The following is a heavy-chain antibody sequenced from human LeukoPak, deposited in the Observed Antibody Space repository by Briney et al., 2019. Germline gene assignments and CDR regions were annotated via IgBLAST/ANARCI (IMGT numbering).Heavy chain of an antibody. CDR2: IVVSSGNT. Sequence: SVKVSCKASGFTFTSSAMQWVRQARGQRLEWIGWIVVSSGNTNYAQKFQERVTITRDMSTSTAYMELSRLRSEDTAVYYCAASAGTAGAFAIWGQGTLVTVSS. CDR3: AASAGTAGAFAI. CDR1: GFTFTSSA. V-gene: IGHV1-58*02. D-gene: IGHD6-13*01. J-gene: IGHJ3*02.